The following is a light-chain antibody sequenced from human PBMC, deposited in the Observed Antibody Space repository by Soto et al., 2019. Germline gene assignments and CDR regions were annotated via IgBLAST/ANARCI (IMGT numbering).Light chain of an antibody. CDR2: EVS. CDR1: SSDVGGYNY. J-gene: IGLJ2*01. V-gene: IGLV2-8*01. CDR3: SSYAGSNNFQV. Sequence: QSVLTQPPSASGSPGQSVTISCTGTSSDVGGYNYVSWYQQHPGKAPKLTIYEVSKRPSGVPDRFSGSKSGNTASLTVSGLQAEDEADYYCSSYAGSNNFQVFGGGTKLTVL.